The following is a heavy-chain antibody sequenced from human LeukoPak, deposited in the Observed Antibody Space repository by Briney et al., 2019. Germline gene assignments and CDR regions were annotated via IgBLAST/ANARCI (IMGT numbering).Heavy chain of an antibody. V-gene: IGHV3-48*03. D-gene: IGHD3-10*02. Sequence: PGGSLRLSCAASGFTFSSYEINWVRQAPGKGLEGGSYISSSGSNIYYADSVKGRFTISRDNDKNSLYLQMKSVRAGDTSVYYCAELGITMIGGVWGKGTTVTISS. J-gene: IGHJ6*04. CDR3: AELGITMIGGV. CDR2: ISSSGSNI. CDR1: GFTFSSYE.